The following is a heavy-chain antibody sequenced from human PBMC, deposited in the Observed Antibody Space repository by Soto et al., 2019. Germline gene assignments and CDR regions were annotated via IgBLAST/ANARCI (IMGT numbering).Heavy chain of an antibody. CDR3: ARAKFGHGVVIHSRYYYSGMDV. J-gene: IGHJ6*01. D-gene: IGHD3-3*01. CDR1: GCTVSSYA. V-gene: IGHV1-69*13. Sequence: SVKVSCNASGCTVSSYAISSVRHAPGQGLECTGWIIPLFGTANYAQKFQGRVKITADESTRTAYMELRSLRSEDTAVYYCARAKFGHGVVIHSRYYYSGMDVWGPGTTVPVSS. CDR2: IIPLFGTA.